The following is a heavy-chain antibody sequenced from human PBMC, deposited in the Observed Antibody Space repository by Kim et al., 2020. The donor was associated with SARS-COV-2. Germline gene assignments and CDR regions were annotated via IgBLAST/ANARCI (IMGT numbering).Heavy chain of an antibody. CDR2: INEGNGNR. Sequence: ASVKVSCQASGYTFTDYSIHWVRQAPGQGLEWLGWINEGNGNRIYSQNFQGRVTFIRDTSANTMYMELSSLRSEDTAVYYCVRASLHPHENWGQGTLVTVSS. V-gene: IGHV1-3*01. J-gene: IGHJ4*02. CDR1: GYTFTDYS. CDR3: VRASLHPHEN.